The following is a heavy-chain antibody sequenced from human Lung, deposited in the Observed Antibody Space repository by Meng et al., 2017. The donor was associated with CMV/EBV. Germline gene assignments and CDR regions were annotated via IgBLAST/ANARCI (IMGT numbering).Heavy chain of an antibody. J-gene: IGHJ4*02. V-gene: IGHV3-21*06. CDR3: ARPPSGDYLFPSYYFDF. CDR2: ISGSSNDI. D-gene: IGHD4-17*01. CDR1: GRTFGSYS. Sequence: GESLKISCGVSGRTFGSYSMNWVRQTPGKGLEWVAYISGSSNDIYYADSLKGRFTISRDNGKNSLYLQMNSLRVEDTAVYYCARPPSGDYLFPSYYFDFWGQGTLVTVSS.